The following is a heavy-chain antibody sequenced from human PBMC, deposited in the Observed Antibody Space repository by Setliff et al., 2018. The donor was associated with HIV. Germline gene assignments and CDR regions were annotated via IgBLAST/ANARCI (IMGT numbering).Heavy chain of an antibody. CDR2: IYWNNNK. CDR3: AYSGRQLRGPYFDF. Sequence: SGPTLVNPTQTLTLTCAFSGLSLSTSGVGVGWIRQSPGKALEWLAFIYWNNNKHYSTSLKSRLTVTKDTSKNRVVFTMTNMDPVDTATYYCAYSGRQLRGPYFDFWGQGTPVTAPQ. CDR1: GLSLSTSGVG. J-gene: IGHJ4*02. V-gene: IGHV2-5*01. D-gene: IGHD1-1*01.